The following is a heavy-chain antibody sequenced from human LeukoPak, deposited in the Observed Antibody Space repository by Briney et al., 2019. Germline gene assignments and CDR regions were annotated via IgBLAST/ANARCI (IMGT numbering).Heavy chain of an antibody. Sequence: PSQTLSLTCTVSGGSISSGGYYWSWIRQHPGKGLEWIGYIYYSGSTYYNPSLKSRVTMSVDTSKNQFSLKLSSVTAADTAVYYCAREPLAYKCAFDIWGQGTMVTVSS. J-gene: IGHJ3*02. CDR1: GGSISSGGYY. D-gene: IGHD5-24*01. CDR3: AREPLAYKCAFDI. CDR2: IYYSGST. V-gene: IGHV4-31*03.